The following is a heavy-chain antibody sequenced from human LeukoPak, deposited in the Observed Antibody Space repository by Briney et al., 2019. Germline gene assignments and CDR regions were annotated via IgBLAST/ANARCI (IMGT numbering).Heavy chain of an antibody. V-gene: IGHV3-7*05. J-gene: IGHJ6*02. D-gene: IGHD2-21*01. Sequence: GGSLRLSCAASGFSFSNYRMSWVRLAPGKGLEWVANIKQDGSDRYFVDSVKGRFTISRDNARSSVYLQMNSLRAEDTALYYCARLDSHDICGAFCATDIWGRGTSVTVSS. CDR2: IKQDGSDR. CDR1: GFSFSNYR. CDR3: ARLDSHDICGAFCATDI.